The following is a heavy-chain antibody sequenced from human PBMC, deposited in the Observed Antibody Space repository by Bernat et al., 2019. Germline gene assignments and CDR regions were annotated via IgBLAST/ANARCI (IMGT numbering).Heavy chain of an antibody. V-gene: IGHV4-31*01. D-gene: IGHD7-27*01. Sequence: QVQLQESGPGLVKPSQTLSLTCTVSGGSISSGGYYWSWIRQHPGKGLEWIGYIYYSGGTYYNPSLKSLVTISIATSKIQFSLKLGSVPAADTAVYYCAREVGTLWGSHRYWYFDLWGRGTLVTVSS. CDR2: IYYSGGT. CDR3: AREVGTLWGSHRYWYFDL. CDR1: GGSISSGGYY. J-gene: IGHJ2*01.